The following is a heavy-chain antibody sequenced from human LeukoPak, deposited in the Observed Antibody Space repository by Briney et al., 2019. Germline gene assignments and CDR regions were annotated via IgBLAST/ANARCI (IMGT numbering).Heavy chain of an antibody. CDR3: ARGVYIAAAQYGY. Sequence: PSETLSPTCTVSGGSISSYYWSWIRQPPGKGLEWIGYIYYSGTTNYNPSLKSRVTISVDASKNQFSLKLSSVTAADTAVYYCARGVYIAAAQYGYWGQGTLVTVSS. J-gene: IGHJ4*02. CDR1: GGSISSYY. CDR2: IYYSGTT. D-gene: IGHD6-13*01. V-gene: IGHV4-59*01.